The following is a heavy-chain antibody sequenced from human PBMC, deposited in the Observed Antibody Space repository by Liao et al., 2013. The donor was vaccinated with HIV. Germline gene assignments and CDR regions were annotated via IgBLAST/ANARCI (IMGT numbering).Heavy chain of an antibody. Sequence: QVHLQESGPGLVKPSETLSLTCSVSGASITESFWHWIRQPAGKGLEWVGRIYSRDDINYNPSLKSRITMSVDTPKNEVYLKVTSVTAADTAIYYCAREWDLEGLDLWGHGTAVTVSS. CDR2: IYSRDDI. J-gene: IGHJ3*01. CDR3: AREWDLEGLDL. D-gene: IGHD1-26*01. V-gene: IGHV4-4*07. CDR1: GASITESF.